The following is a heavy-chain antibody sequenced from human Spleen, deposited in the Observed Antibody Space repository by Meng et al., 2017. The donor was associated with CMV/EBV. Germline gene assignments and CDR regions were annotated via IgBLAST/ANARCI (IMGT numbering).Heavy chain of an antibody. Sequence: GGSLKISCAASGFTFSSYAMTWVRQAPGKGLEWVSGIGGSGYSTHTYYADSVEGRFTISRDDSKNTLYLQMNSLRAEDTAVYYCAKGDSNLARYNCFDPWGQGTLVTVSS. CDR2: IGGSGYSTHT. J-gene: IGHJ5*01. CDR1: GFTFSSYA. CDR3: AKGDSNLARYNCFDP. D-gene: IGHD4-11*01. V-gene: IGHV3-23*01.